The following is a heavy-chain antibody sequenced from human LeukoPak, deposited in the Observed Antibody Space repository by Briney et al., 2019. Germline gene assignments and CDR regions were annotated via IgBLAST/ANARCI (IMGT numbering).Heavy chain of an antibody. D-gene: IGHD3-22*01. Sequence: SETLSLTCTVSGGSISGYYWSWIRQPAEKVLEWIGRIHTSGSTNYNPSLKSRVTMSGDTSKNQFSLRLRSVTAADTAVYYCARAPEFSSGWLLDYWGQGILVTVSS. V-gene: IGHV4-4*07. CDR1: GGSISGYY. CDR2: IHTSGST. CDR3: ARAPEFSSGWLLDY. J-gene: IGHJ4*02.